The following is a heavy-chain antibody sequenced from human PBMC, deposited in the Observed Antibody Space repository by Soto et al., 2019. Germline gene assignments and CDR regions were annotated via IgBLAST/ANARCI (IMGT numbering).Heavy chain of an antibody. CDR1: GYSFTSYW. V-gene: IGHV5-51*01. D-gene: IGHD2-8*01. Sequence: ESLKISCKGSGYSFTSYWIGWVRQMPGKGLEWMGIIYPGDSDTRYSPSFQGQVTISADKSISTAYLQWSSLKASDTAMYYCARPRITYCTNGVCPKYYYYYYGMDVWGQGTTVTVSS. CDR2: IYPGDSDT. J-gene: IGHJ6*02. CDR3: ARPRITYCTNGVCPKYYYYYYGMDV.